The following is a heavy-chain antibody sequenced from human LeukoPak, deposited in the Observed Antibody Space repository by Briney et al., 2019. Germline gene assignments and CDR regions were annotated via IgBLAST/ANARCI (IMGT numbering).Heavy chain of an antibody. CDR3: ARAERYGSILDY. Sequence: GGSLRLSCAASGFTFSNYCMSWVRQAPGKGLEWVASIDQYGRKKYYVDSVRGRFTFSRDNTKNTLYLQMNSLRAEDTAVYYCARAERYGSILDYWGERTRGIASS. D-gene: IGHD3-10*01. CDR1: GFTFSNYC. CDR2: IDQYGRKK. J-gene: IGHJ4*02. V-gene: IGHV3-7*04.